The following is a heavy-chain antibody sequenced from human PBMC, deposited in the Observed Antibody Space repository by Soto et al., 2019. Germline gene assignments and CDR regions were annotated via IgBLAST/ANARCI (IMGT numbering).Heavy chain of an antibody. CDR1: GGSISSSSYY. Sequence: QLQLQESGPGLVKPSETLSLTCTVSGGSISSSSYYWGWIRQPPGKGLAWIGSIYYSGSTYYNPSLQSRVTISVVTSKHHFSSKLSSVTAADAAVYYCAGQGCDYDILHGYSTYYVDYWGQGTLVTVSS. J-gene: IGHJ4*02. D-gene: IGHD3-9*01. CDR3: AGQGCDYDILHGYSTYYVDY. CDR2: IYYSGST. V-gene: IGHV4-39*02.